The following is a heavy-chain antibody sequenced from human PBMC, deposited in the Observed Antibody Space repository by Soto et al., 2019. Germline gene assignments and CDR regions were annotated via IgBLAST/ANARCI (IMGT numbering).Heavy chain of an antibody. V-gene: IGHV3-13*01. CDR1: GFTFSSHD. D-gene: IGHD1-20*01. J-gene: IGHJ6*03. CDR3: ARELKGYKARRDYYYMDV. Sequence: GGSLRLSCAASGFTFSSHDMHWVRQATGKGLEWVSAIGTAGDTYYPGSVKGRFTISRENAKNSLYLQMNSLRAGDTAVYYCARELKGYKARRDYYYMDVWGKGTTVTVSS. CDR2: IGTAGDT.